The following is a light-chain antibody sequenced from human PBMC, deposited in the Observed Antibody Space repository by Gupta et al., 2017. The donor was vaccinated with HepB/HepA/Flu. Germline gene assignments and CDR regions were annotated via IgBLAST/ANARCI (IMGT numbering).Light chain of an antibody. J-gene: IGKJ5*01. V-gene: IGKV1-33*01. CDR1: QDIGYY. CDR3: QQYGDLPLT. Sequence: DIQMSYSPSSLFAFRGDRVTITCQASQDIGYYLNWFRQKPGKAPELLIYGAYTLEEGVPSRFSGSGSGTHFSFTILSLQPEDIATFYCQQYGDLPLTFGQGTRLGIK. CDR2: GAY.